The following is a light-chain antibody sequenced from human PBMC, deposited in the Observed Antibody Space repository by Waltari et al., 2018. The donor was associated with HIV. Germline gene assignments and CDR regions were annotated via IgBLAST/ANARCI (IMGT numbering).Light chain of an antibody. CDR1: KLGDKY. CDR2: QDN. Sequence: SYELTQPPSVSVSPGQTASITCSGDKLGDKYACWYQQKPGQSPVLVIYQDNNRPSGIPERFSGSNPWNTATLTSSGTQAMDEADYYCQAWDSSSARGVFGTGTKVTVL. J-gene: IGLJ1*01. CDR3: QAWDSSSARGV. V-gene: IGLV3-1*01.